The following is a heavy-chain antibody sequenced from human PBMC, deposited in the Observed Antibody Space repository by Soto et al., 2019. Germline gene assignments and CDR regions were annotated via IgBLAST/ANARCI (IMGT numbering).Heavy chain of an antibody. CDR3: ASFRAVRTTRYRGLAP. V-gene: IGHV4-34*01. CDR2: INHSGST. Sequence: SETLSLTCAVYGGSFSGYYWSWIRQPPGKGLEWIGEINHSGSTNYNPSLKSRVTISVDTSKNQFSLKLSSVTAADTAVYYCASFRAVRTTRYRGLAPWGQGTLVTVSS. D-gene: IGHD1-1*01. J-gene: IGHJ5*02. CDR1: GGSFSGYY.